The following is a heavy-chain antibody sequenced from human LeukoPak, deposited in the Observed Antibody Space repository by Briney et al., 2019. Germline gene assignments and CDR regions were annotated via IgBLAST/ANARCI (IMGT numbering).Heavy chain of an antibody. CDR3: ATDLVATPRPRWNY. Sequence: VASVKVSCKAFGYTFTSNYMHWVRQAPGQGPEWMGVISPSGGSTTYAQKFQGRVTLTRDMSTSTDYLELSSLRSEDTAVYYCATDLVATPRPRWNYWGQGTLVTVSS. V-gene: IGHV1-46*01. J-gene: IGHJ4*02. D-gene: IGHD5-12*01. CDR1: GYTFTSNY. CDR2: ISPSGGST.